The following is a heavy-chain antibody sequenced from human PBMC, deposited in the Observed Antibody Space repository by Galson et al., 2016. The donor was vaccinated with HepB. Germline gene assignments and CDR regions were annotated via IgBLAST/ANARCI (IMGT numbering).Heavy chain of an antibody. V-gene: IGHV3-7*01. CDR3: ARVFGADYGGIWYSDL. Sequence: SLRLSCAVSGFILTNYWMTWVRQAPGKGLEWVALIKEDGSEKYYVGSVEGRFSISRDNPKNSVYLQMTSLRAEDTALYYCARVFGADYGGIWYSDLWGRGTLVTVSS. D-gene: IGHD4-23*01. CDR2: IKEDGSEK. J-gene: IGHJ2*01. CDR1: GFILTNYW.